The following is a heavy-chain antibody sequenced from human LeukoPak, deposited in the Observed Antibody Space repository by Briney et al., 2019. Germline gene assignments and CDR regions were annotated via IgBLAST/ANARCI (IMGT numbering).Heavy chain of an antibody. CDR3: ARGRAPRRYYYDSSGYPFDI. V-gene: IGHV1-8*01. Sequence: ASVKVSCKASGYTFTSYDINWVRQATGQGLEWMGWMNPNSGNTGYAQKFQGRVTMIRNTSISTAYMELSSLRSEDTAVYYCARGRAPRRYYYDSSGYPFDIWGQGTMVTVSS. D-gene: IGHD3-22*01. CDR1: GYTFTSYD. J-gene: IGHJ3*02. CDR2: MNPNSGNT.